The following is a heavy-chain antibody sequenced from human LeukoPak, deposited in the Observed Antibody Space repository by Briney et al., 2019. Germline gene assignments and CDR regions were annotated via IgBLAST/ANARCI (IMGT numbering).Heavy chain of an antibody. J-gene: IGHJ4*02. Sequence: AGGSLRLPCAASGFTLSRDSMNWVRQAPGKGLEWISYISHDSGIRYYADSVRGRFTISRDNAKNSLYLQMHSLRAEDTAVYYCVRDNPRCCGVIPAKIDDYWGQGTLVTVSS. D-gene: IGHD2-15*01. V-gene: IGHV3-48*01. CDR2: ISHDSGIR. CDR1: GFTLSRDS. CDR3: VRDNPRCCGVIPAKIDDY.